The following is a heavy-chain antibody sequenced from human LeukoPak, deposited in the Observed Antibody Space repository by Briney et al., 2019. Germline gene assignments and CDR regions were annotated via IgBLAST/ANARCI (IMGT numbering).Heavy chain of an antibody. V-gene: IGHV3-30*18. J-gene: IGHJ4*02. CDR2: ISYDGSNK. CDR3: ANLPRGSSDY. Sequence: GRSLRLSCAASGFTFSSYGMHWVRQAPGKGLEWVAVISYDGSNKYYADSVKGRFTNSRDNSKNTLYLQMNSLRAEDTAVYYCANLPRGSSDYWGQGTLVTVSS. CDR1: GFTFSSYG.